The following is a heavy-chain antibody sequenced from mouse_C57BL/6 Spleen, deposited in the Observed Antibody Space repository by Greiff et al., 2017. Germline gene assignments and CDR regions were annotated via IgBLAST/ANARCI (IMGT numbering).Heavy chain of an antibody. J-gene: IGHJ1*03. CDR1: GYTFTDYN. D-gene: IGHD1-1*01. Sequence: VQLQQSGPELVKPGASVKIPCKASGYTFTDYNMDWVKQSHGKSLEWIGDINPNNGGTIYNQKFKGKATLTVDKSSSTAYMELRSLTSEDTAVYYCARDYYGSSLSYWDFEVWGTGTTVTVAS. V-gene: IGHV1-18*01. CDR2: INPNNGGT. CDR3: ARDYYGSSLSYWDFEV.